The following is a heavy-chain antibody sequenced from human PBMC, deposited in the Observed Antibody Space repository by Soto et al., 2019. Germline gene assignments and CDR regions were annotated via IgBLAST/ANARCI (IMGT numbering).Heavy chain of an antibody. CDR2: IYWDDDK. J-gene: IGHJ4*02. D-gene: IGHD3-22*01. CDR1: GFSLSTSGVG. CDR3: AHSYYYDSSGGESYYFDY. Sequence: QITLKESGPTLVKPTQTLTLTCTFSGFSLSTSGVGVGWIRQPPGKALEWLALIYWDDDKRYSPSLKSRLTINKDXXKXQXXLTMTNMDPVDTATYYCAHSYYYDSSGGESYYFDYWGQGTLVTVSS. V-gene: IGHV2-5*02.